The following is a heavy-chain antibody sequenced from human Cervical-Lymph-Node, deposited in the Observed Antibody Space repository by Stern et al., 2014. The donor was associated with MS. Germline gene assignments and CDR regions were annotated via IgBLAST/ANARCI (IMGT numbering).Heavy chain of an antibody. V-gene: IGHV3-30-3*01. CDR3: VRERSSRGFDY. J-gene: IGHJ4*02. Sequence: VQLVESGGGVVQPGRSLRVSCATAGFTFTSYAMNWVRQAPRQGLEWVAVISYDGNSKYYADSVKGRFTISRDNYKNTLFLQMSSLRPEDTAVYYCVRERSSRGFDYWGQGSLVTVSS. D-gene: IGHD5/OR15-5a*01. CDR1: GFTFTSYA. CDR2: ISYDGNSK.